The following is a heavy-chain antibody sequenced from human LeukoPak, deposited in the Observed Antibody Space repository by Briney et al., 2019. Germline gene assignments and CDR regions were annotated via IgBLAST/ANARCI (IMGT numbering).Heavy chain of an antibody. D-gene: IGHD6-19*01. V-gene: IGHV4-34*01. CDR1: GGSFSGYY. CDR3: ARLAVAGTDYYYGMDV. J-gene: IGHJ6*02. Sequence: SETLSLTCAVYGGSFSGYYWSWIRQPPGKGLEWIGEINHSGSTNYNPSLKSRVTISVDTSKNQFSLKLSSVTAADTAVYYCARLAVAGTDYYYGMDVWGQGTTVTVSS. CDR2: INHSGST.